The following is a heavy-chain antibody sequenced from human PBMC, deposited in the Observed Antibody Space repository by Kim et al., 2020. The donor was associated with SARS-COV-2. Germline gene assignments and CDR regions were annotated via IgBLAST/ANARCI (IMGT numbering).Heavy chain of an antibody. CDR3: ARLRGGAAAGIFDY. V-gene: IGHV4-59*08. J-gene: IGHJ4*02. D-gene: IGHD6-13*01. CDR1: GGSISSYY. Sequence: SETLSLTCTVSGGSISSYYWSWIRQPPGKGLEWIGYIYYSGSTNYNPSLKSRVTISVDTSKNQLSLKLSSVTAADTAVYYCARLRGGAAAGIFDYLGQGTLATVSS. CDR2: IYYSGST.